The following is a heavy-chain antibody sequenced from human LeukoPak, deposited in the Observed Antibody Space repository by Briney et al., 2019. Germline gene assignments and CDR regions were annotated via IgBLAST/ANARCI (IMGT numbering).Heavy chain of an antibody. CDR3: ARHFTGDLGGTKGEIVVPAAPGGH. D-gene: IGHD2-2*01. Sequence: SQTLSLTCTVSGGSIRSSSYYWGWIRQPPGKGLEWLGSIYYSGSTYYNPSLKSRVTISVDTSKNQFSLKLSSVSAADTAVYYGARHFTGDLGGTKGEIVVPAAPGGHWGQGTLGTVSA. CDR2: IYYSGST. CDR1: GGSIRSSSYY. J-gene: IGHJ4*02. V-gene: IGHV4-39*01.